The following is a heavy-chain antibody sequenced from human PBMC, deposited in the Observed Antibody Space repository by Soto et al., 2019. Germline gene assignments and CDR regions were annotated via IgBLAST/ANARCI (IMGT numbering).Heavy chain of an antibody. CDR3: ARESASNAVDI. CDR2: IWYDGSNK. D-gene: IGHD3-3*01. CDR1: GFTFSSYG. V-gene: IGHV3-33*01. Sequence: QVQLVESGGGVVQPGKSLRLSCAASGFTFSSYGMHWVRQAPGKGLEWVAIIWYDGSNKYYADSVKGRFTISRDNSKNTRYLKMNSLRAEDTAVYYCARESASNAVDIWGQGTMVTVSS. J-gene: IGHJ3*02.